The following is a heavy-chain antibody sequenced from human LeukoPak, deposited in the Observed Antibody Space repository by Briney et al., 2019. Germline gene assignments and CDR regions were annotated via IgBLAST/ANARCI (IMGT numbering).Heavy chain of an antibody. CDR2: IYHSGST. CDR1: GYSISSGYY. D-gene: IGHD1-26*01. V-gene: IGHV4-38-2*01. Sequence: SETLSLTCAVSGYSISSGYYWGWIRQPPGKGLEWIGSIYHSGSTYYNPSLKSRVTISVDTSKNQFSLKLSSVTAADTAVYYCAGQWELRLEFDYWGQGTLVTVSS. CDR3: AGQWELRLEFDY. J-gene: IGHJ4*02.